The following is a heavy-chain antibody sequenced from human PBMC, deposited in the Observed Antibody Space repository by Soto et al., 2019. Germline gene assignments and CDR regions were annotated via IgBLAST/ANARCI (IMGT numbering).Heavy chain of an antibody. J-gene: IGHJ4*02. V-gene: IGHV4-31*03. CDR1: GGSITSGGYY. CDR3: ASAYSSGWPIDY. CDR2: FYDSGST. Sequence: SETLSLPCTVSGGSITSGGYYCRWIRQHPGKGLEWIGYFYDSGSTYYNPSLKSRVTISVDTSKIQFSLKLSSVTAAETAVYYCASAYSSGWPIDYWGQVTLVTVSA. D-gene: IGHD6-19*01.